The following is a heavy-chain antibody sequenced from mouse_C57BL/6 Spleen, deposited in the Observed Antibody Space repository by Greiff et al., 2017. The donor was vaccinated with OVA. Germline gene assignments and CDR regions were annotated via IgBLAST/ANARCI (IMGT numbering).Heavy chain of an antibody. J-gene: IGHJ2*01. CDR3: VKAASTGFDY. CDR2: IRNKANGYTT. V-gene: IGHV7-4*01. CDR1: GFTFTDYY. Sequence: EVHLVESGGGLVQPGASLRLSCAASGFTFTDYYMSWVRQPPGKAPEWLVLIRNKANGYTTEYTASVKGRFTISRDNSQNILYLQMNTLRAEDSATYYCVKAASTGFDYWGQGTTLTVSS. D-gene: IGHD4-1*02.